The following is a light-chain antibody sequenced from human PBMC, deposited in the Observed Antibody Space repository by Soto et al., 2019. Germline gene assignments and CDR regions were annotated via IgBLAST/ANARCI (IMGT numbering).Light chain of an antibody. CDR2: SAT. V-gene: IGKV1-39*01. CDR1: QSISTY. Sequence: DIQMTQSPSSLSASVGDRVTITCRASQSISTYLNWYQQKPGKAPEFLIYSATSLQSGVPSRFSGRGSGTDFTLTINSLQPEDFATYYSQQSYSPPWTFGQGTKVEIK. CDR3: QQSYSPPWT. J-gene: IGKJ1*01.